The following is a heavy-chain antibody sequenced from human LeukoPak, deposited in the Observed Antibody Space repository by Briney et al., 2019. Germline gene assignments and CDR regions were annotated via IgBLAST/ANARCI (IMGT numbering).Heavy chain of an antibody. CDR3: AREIRGYDSSGYYYIPSGY. J-gene: IGHJ4*02. D-gene: IGHD3-22*01. Sequence: ASVKVSCKASGYTFTSYGISWVRQAPGQGLEWMGWISAYNGNTNYAQKLQGRVTMTTDTSTSTAYMELRSLRSDDTAVYYCAREIRGYDSSGYYYIPSGYWGQGTLVTVSS. CDR2: ISAYNGNT. CDR1: GYTFTSYG. V-gene: IGHV1-18*01.